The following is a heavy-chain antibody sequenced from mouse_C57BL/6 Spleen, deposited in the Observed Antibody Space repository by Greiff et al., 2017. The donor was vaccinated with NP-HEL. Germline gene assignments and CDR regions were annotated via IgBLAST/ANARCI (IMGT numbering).Heavy chain of an antibody. Sequence: QVQLQQPGAELVKPGASVQLSCKASGYTFTSYWIHWVKPRPGRGLEGIGRIDPNSGGTKYNEKFKSKATLTVDKPTSTAYMQLSSLTSEDSAVYYCARAYDGCPAWCADWGQGTLVTVSA. CDR1: GYTFTSYW. V-gene: IGHV1-72*01. J-gene: IGHJ3*01. CDR3: ARAYDGCPAWCAD. CDR2: IDPNSGGT. D-gene: IGHD2-3*01.